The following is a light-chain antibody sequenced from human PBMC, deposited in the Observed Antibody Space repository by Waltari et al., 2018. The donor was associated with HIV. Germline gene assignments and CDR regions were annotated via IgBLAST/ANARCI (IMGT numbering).Light chain of an antibody. CDR2: KAS. CDR3: QHYKSYPLT. V-gene: IGKV1-5*03. Sequence: ITCRASQSISSWLAWYQQKPGKAPKLLIYKASSLESGVPSRFSGSGSGTEFTLTISSLQPEDFATYNCQHYKSYPLTFGVGTKVEIK. CDR1: QSISSW. J-gene: IGKJ4*01.